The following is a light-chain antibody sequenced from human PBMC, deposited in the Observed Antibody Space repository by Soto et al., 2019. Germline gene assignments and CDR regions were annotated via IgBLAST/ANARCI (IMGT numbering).Light chain of an antibody. CDR3: QQYGSSGT. CDR2: GAS. Sequence: EIVLTQSRCTLSLSPGDTGTLSCRASQSVSNNYLAWYQQKPGQAPRLLIYGASNRATGIPDRLSGSGSGTDFTLTSSRLEAEDFAVYYCQQYGSSGTVGQGTKVDIK. V-gene: IGKV3-20*01. CDR1: QSVSNNY. J-gene: IGKJ1*01.